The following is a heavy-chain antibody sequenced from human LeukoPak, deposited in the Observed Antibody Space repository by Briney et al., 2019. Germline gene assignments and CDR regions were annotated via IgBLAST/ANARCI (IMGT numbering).Heavy chain of an antibody. J-gene: IGHJ4*02. CDR1: GYTFTNYV. Sequence: ASVKVSCKASGYTFTNYVMSWVRQAPGQGLEWMGWISAKNGNKDYAQKLQGRVTMTVDTSTSTAYMELRSLRSDDTAVYYCARRIVGGHLGDYWGQGTLVTVSS. V-gene: IGHV1-18*01. CDR3: ARRIVGGHLGDY. D-gene: IGHD1-26*01. CDR2: ISAKNGNK.